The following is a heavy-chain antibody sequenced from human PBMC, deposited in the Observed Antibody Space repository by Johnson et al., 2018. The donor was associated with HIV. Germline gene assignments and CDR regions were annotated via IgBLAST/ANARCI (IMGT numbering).Heavy chain of an antibody. CDR1: GFTFSSYA. CDR2: ISYDGSNK. CDR3: ARFGDMATSFHGFDI. Sequence: VQLLESGGGVVQPGRSLRLSCAASGFTFSSYALHWVRQAPGKGLQWVAVISYDGSNKYYADSVKGRFTISRDNSKNTLHLQMNSLRAEDTAVYYCARFGDMATSFHGFDIWGQGTMVTVSS. D-gene: IGHD5-24*01. J-gene: IGHJ3*02. V-gene: IGHV3-30-3*01.